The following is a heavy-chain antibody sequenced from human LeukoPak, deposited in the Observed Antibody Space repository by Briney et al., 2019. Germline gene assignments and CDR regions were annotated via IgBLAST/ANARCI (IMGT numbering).Heavy chain of an antibody. V-gene: IGHV3-66*01. Sequence: PGGSLRLSCAASGFTVSSNYMSWVRQAPGKGLEWVSVIYSGGSTYYADSVKGRFTISRDNSKNTLYLQMNSLRAEDTAVYYCARGHSSGWSSPYYGMDVWGQGTTVTVSS. D-gene: IGHD6-19*01. J-gene: IGHJ6*02. CDR2: IYSGGST. CDR1: GFTVSSNY. CDR3: ARGHSSGWSSPYYGMDV.